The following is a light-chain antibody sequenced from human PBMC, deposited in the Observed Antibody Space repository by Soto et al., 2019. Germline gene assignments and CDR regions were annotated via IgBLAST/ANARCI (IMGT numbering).Light chain of an antibody. CDR3: QHGFT. V-gene: IGKV1-5*01. CDR2: DAS. Sequence: DIEMTQSPSTLSASVGDRVTITCRASRNISTRLAWYQQKPGKAPKLMIFDASSLEAGVPSRFSGSGSGTDFTLSVSRLQPDDFATYYCQHGFTFGPGTKVDFK. J-gene: IGKJ3*01. CDR1: RNISTR.